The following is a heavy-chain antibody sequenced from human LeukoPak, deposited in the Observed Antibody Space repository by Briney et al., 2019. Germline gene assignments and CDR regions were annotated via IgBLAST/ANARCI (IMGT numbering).Heavy chain of an antibody. CDR1: GGTFSSYA. CDR3: ARDLSVVWQHPRADYSSGWSDY. CDR2: IIPILGIA. V-gene: IGHV1-69*04. Sequence: SVKFSCKASGGTFSSYAISWVRQAPGQGLEWMRRIIPILGIANYAQKFQGRVTITADKSTSTAYMELSSLRSEDTAVYYCARDLSVVWQHPRADYSSGWSDYWGQGTLVTVSS. J-gene: IGHJ4*02. D-gene: IGHD6-19*01.